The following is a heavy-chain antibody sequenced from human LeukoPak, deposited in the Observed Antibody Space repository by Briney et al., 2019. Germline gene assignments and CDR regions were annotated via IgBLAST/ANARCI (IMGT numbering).Heavy chain of an antibody. Sequence: ASVKVSCKAFGYTFTSYYMHWVRQAPGQGLEWMGIINPSGGSTSYAQKFQGRVTMTRDTSTSTVYMELSSLRSEDTAVYYCARAPYYYDSSGYYYTFDYWGQGTLVTVSS. D-gene: IGHD3-22*01. J-gene: IGHJ4*02. CDR1: GYTFTSYY. V-gene: IGHV1-46*01. CDR2: INPSGGST. CDR3: ARAPYYYDSSGYYYTFDY.